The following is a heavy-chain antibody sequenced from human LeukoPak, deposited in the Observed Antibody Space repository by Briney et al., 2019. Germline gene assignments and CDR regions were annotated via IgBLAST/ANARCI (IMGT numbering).Heavy chain of an antibody. CDR2: INPNSGNT. CDR3: ARALRYFDWPIY. V-gene: IGHV1-8*02. J-gene: IGHJ4*02. D-gene: IGHD3-9*01. Sequence: ASVKVSCKASGYTFTGYYMHWVRQAPGQGLEWMGWINPNSGNTGYAQKFQGRVTMTRNTSISTAYMELSSLRSEDTAVYYCARALRYFDWPIYWGQGTLVTVSS. CDR1: GYTFTGYY.